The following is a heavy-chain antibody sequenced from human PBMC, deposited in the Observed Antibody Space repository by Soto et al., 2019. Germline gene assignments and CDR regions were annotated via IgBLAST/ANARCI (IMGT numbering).Heavy chain of an antibody. CDR1: GFSLSNARMG. CDR2: IFSNDEK. CDR3: AHPVSSTSPYFDY. D-gene: IGHD2-2*01. Sequence: KESGPVLVTPTETLTLTCTVSGFSLSNARMGVSWIRQPPGKALEWLAHIFSNDEKSYSTSLKSRLTISKDTSKSQVVLTMTNMDPVDTATYYCAHPVSSTSPYFDYWGQGTLVTVSS. V-gene: IGHV2-26*01. J-gene: IGHJ4*02.